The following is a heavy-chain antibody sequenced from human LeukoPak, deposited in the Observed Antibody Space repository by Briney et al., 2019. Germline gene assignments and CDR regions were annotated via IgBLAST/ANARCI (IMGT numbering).Heavy chain of an antibody. D-gene: IGHD6-13*01. J-gene: IGHJ4*02. CDR1: GFAFSSYA. Sequence: GGSLRLSCAASGFAFSSYAMSWVRQAPGKGLESVSAISGSGDSTYYADSVKGRFTISRDNSKNTLYLQMNSLRAEDTAVYYCAKSLGYSSSWYYFDYWGQGTLVTVSS. CDR2: ISGSGDST. CDR3: AKSLGYSSSWYYFDY. V-gene: IGHV3-23*01.